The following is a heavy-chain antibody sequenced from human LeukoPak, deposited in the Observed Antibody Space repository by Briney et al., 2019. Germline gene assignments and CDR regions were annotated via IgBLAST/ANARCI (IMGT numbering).Heavy chain of an antibody. Sequence: GASVKVSCKASGYTFTSYYMHWVRQAPGQGLEWMGIINPSGGSTSYAQKFQGRVTMTEDTSTDTAYMELSSLRSEGTAVYYCATRALRYSGYGRHDYWGQGTLVTVSS. J-gene: IGHJ4*02. CDR3: ATRALRYSGYGRHDY. CDR2: INPSGGST. D-gene: IGHD5-12*01. V-gene: IGHV1-46*01. CDR1: GYTFTSYY.